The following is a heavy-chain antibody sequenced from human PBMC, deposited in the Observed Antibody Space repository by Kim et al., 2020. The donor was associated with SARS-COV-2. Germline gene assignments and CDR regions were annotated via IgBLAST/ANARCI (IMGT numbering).Heavy chain of an antibody. J-gene: IGHJ4*02. V-gene: IGHV1-2*05. CDR3: ARGNTETIDY. CDR1: GYTFTTRY. CDR2: INPDSGVT. Sequence: ASVKVSCKTSGYTFTTRYLHWVRQAPGHGLEWMGRINPDSGVTDYVQRFQGRVTMTRDKSISTAYMELNSLKSDDTVVYYCARGNTETIDYWGQGTLVTVSS.